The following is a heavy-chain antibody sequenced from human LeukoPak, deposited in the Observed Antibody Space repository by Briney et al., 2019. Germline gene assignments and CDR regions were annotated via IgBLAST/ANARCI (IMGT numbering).Heavy chain of an antibody. CDR1: GYTFTSYY. J-gene: IGHJ4*02. V-gene: IGHV1-46*01. Sequence: AASVKVSCKASGYTFTSYYMHWVRQAPGQGLEWMGIINPSGGSTSYAQKFQGRVTMTRDTSTSTVYMELSSLRSEDTAVYYCARGRDYVWGSYRSGDYWGQGTLVTVSP. D-gene: IGHD3-16*02. CDR2: INPSGGST. CDR3: ARGRDYVWGSYRSGDY.